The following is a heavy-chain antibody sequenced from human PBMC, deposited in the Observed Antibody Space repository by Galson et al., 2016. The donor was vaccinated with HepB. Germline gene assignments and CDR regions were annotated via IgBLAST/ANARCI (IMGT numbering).Heavy chain of an antibody. V-gene: IGHV1-3*01. D-gene: IGHD2-15*01. CDR2: INVGNANT. J-gene: IGHJ5*01. Sequence: SVKVSCKASGYTFSSHAMHWVRQAPGQRLEWMGWINVGNANTKYSQTFQGRVTITRDTSASTVYMELGSQRSEDTAVYYCARGFVVVVSAVPRGENNWFDSWGQGTLVIVSS. CDR3: ARGFVVVVSAVPRGENNWFDS. CDR1: GYTFSSHA.